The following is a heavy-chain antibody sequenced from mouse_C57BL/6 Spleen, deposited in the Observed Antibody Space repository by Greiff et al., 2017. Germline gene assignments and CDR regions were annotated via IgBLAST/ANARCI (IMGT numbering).Heavy chain of an antibody. J-gene: IGHJ3*01. V-gene: IGHV1-15*01. CDR3: TRLRRGAWFAY. D-gene: IGHD2-12*01. CDR1: GYTFTDYE. CDR2: IDPETGGT. Sequence: VQLQQSGAELVRPGASVTLSCKASGYTFTDYEMHWVKQTPVHGLEWIGAIDPETGGTAYNQKFKGKAILTADKSSSTAYMELRSLTSEDSAVYYCTRLRRGAWFAYGGQGTLVTVSA.